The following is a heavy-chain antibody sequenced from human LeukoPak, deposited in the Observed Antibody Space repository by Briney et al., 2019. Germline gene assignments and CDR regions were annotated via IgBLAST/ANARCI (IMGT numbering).Heavy chain of an antibody. D-gene: IGHD3-10*01. V-gene: IGHV4-4*07. Sequence: SETLSLTCTVSGGSISSYYWSWIRQPAGKGLEWIGRIYTSGSTNYNPSLKSRVTMSVDTSKNQFSLKLSSVTAADTAVYYCARDLQYYYGSGSYFLVQPLPQNWFDPWGQGTLVTVSS. CDR1: GGSISSYY. CDR2: IYTSGST. J-gene: IGHJ5*02. CDR3: ARDLQYYYGSGSYFLVQPLPQNWFDP.